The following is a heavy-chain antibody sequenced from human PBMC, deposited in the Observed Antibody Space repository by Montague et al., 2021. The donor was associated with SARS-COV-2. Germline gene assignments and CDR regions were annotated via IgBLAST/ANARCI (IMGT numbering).Heavy chain of an antibody. D-gene: IGHD6-13*01. CDR1: GGSISPYY. Sequence: ETLSLTCTVSGGSISPYYWNWIRQSPGKGLEWIGDIYYGGSTTXNPSLESRVTISVDTSKNQFSLRLSSVTAADTAVYYCARGIWYANWGQGILVTVSS. V-gene: IGHV4-59*01. CDR2: IYYGGST. CDR3: ARGIWYAN. J-gene: IGHJ4*02.